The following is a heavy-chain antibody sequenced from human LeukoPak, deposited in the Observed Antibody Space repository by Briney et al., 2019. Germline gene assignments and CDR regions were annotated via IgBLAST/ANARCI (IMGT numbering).Heavy chain of an antibody. D-gene: IGHD1-7*01. CDR3: AATKIQGITGTKVYYYYYMDV. V-gene: IGHV1-8*01. CDR1: GYTFLHHD. Sequence: ASVKVSCKASGYTFLHHDINWVRQVAGQGLEWMAWMSPNSGNTNYAQKFQERVTITRDMSTSTAYMELSSLRSEDTAVYYCAATKIQGITGTKVYYYYYMDVWGKGTTVTVSS. J-gene: IGHJ6*03. CDR2: MSPNSGNT.